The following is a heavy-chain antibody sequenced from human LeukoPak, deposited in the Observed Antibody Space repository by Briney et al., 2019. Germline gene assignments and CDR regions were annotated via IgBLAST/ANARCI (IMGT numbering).Heavy chain of an antibody. J-gene: IGHJ4*02. CDR1: GGSISSSSYY. CDR2: IYYSGST. Sequence: SETLSLTCTVSGGSISSSSYYWGWIRQPPGKGLEWIGSIYYSGSTYYNPSLKSRVTISVDTSKNQFSLKLSSVTAADTAVYYCATLIGDYYDSSGYYYGGIFDYWGQGTLVTVSS. V-gene: IGHV4-39*01. D-gene: IGHD3-22*01. CDR3: ATLIGDYYDSSGYYYGGIFDY.